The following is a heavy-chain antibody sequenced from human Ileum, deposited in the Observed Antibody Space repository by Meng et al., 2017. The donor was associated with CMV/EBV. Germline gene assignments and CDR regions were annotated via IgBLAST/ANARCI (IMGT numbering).Heavy chain of an antibody. Sequence: VQLQESGPGLVRPSETVSLTCSVSGGSISDYHWTWIRKSAGKGLQWLGRLRTSGTIDHNPSFKSRVTLSIDTSKNQFSLKLTSVTAADTAVYYRGRAGARGVPVDIWGQGTLVTVSS. J-gene: IGHJ4*02. CDR2: LRTSGTI. CDR1: GGSISDYH. V-gene: IGHV4-4*07. D-gene: IGHD3-10*01. CDR3: GRAGARGVPVDI.